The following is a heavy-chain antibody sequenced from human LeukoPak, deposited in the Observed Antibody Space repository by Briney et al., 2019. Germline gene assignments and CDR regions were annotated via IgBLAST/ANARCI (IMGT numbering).Heavy chain of an antibody. CDR1: GFTFNNYA. J-gene: IGHJ4*02. CDR2: ISGSGAAT. D-gene: IGHD3-16*01. V-gene: IGHV3-23*01. Sequence: GGSLRLSCATSGFTFNNYAITWVRQAPGKGLEWVSTISGSGAATYYADSVKGRFTISRDNSKNTMYLQMTSLRAEDTAVYYCAKQPLNDYIWENWGQGTLVTVSS. CDR3: AKQPLNDYIWEN.